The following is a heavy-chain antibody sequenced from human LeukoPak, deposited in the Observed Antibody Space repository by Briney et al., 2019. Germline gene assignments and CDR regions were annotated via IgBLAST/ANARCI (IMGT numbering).Heavy chain of an antibody. Sequence: GGSLRLSCSASGFTFNNYPMYWVRQPPGKGLGYVSVISSNGGSTYYADSVKGRFTISRDNSKNTLYLQMNSLRDEDTAVYYCARDRSPYDSSAYYLDYWGQGTLVTVSS. CDR2: ISSNGGST. V-gene: IGHV3-64*04. J-gene: IGHJ4*02. CDR3: ARDRSPYDSSAYYLDY. CDR1: GFTFNNYP. D-gene: IGHD3-22*01.